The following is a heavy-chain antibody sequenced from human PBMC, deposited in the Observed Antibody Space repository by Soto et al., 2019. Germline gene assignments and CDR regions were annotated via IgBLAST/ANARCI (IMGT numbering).Heavy chain of an antibody. CDR1: GFSLSTSGMC. Sequence: SGPTLVNPTQTLTLTCTFSGFSLSTSGMCVSWIRQPPGKALEWLARIDWDDDKYYSTSLKTRLTISKDTSKNKVVLTMTNMDPVDTATYYCARIIIEHSTPRAFDYWGQGTLVTVSS. D-gene: IGHD2-21*01. J-gene: IGHJ4*02. CDR2: IDWDDDK. CDR3: ARIIIEHSTPRAFDY. V-gene: IGHV2-70*11.